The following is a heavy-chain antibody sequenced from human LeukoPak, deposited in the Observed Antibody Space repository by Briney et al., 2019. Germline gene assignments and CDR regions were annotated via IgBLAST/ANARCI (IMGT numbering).Heavy chain of an antibody. CDR3: ARVGYYGS. V-gene: IGHV4-34*01. CDR1: GFTFSNAW. Sequence: PGGSLRLSCAASGFTFSNAWMSWVRQAPGKGLEWIGEINHSGSTNYNPSLKSRVTISVDTSKNQFSLKLSSVTAADTAVYYCARVGYYGSWGQGTLVTVSS. D-gene: IGHD3-10*01. J-gene: IGHJ4*02. CDR2: INHSGST.